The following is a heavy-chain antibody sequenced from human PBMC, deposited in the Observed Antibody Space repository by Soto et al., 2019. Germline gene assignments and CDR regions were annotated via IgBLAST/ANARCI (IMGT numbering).Heavy chain of an antibody. V-gene: IGHV3-23*01. J-gene: IGHJ4*02. CDR3: AKDLYYGSGSYYNLYYFDY. CDR1: VFTFSSYA. CDR2: ISGSGGST. Sequence: PGWSLRLSCASSVFTFSSYAMSWVRQAPGKGLEWVSAISGSGGSTYYADSVKGRLTISRDNSKNTLYLQMNRMRAQDTAVSYCAKDLYYGSGSYYNLYYFDYWGQGTLVTVPS. D-gene: IGHD3-10*01.